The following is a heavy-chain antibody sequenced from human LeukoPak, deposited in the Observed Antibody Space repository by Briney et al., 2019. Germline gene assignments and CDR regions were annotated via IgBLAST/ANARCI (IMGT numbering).Heavy chain of an antibody. J-gene: IGHJ4*02. CDR2: IYYSGST. CDR1: GGSINNYY. V-gene: IGHV4-59*01. D-gene: IGHD3-22*01. Sequence: PSETLSLTCTVSGGSINNYYWSWIRQPPGKGLEWIGYIYYSGSTNYNPSLKSRVTISVDTSKNQFSLKLSSVTAADTAVYYCARVGLGSSGYYSNFDYWGQGTLVTVSS. CDR3: ARVGLGSSGYYSNFDY.